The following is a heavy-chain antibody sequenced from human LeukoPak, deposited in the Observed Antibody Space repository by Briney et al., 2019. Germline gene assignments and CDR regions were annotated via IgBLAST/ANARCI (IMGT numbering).Heavy chain of an antibody. CDR1: GGSISGRY. CDR3: AKSRSLGLQYFDN. J-gene: IGHJ4*02. D-gene: IGHD1-7*01. V-gene: IGHV4-59*11. Sequence: SETLSLTCTVSGGSISGRYWNWIRQSPEKGLEWIGYIYYSGTINYNPSLKARVTMSIDTSKNQFSLKLSSVTAADTAIYYCAKSRSLGLQYFDNWGQGTLATVSS. CDR2: IYYSGTI.